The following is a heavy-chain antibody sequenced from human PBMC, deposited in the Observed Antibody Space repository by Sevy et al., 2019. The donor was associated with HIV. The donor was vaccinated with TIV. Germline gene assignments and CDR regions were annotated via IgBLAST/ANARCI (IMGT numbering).Heavy chain of an antibody. Sequence: ASVKVSCKASGYTFTSYDINWVRQATGQGLEWMGWMNPNSGNTGYAQKFQGRVTMTRNTSISTAYMELSSLRSEDTAVYYCAIGRDSPIRGYYYGMDVWSQGTTVTVSS. CDR1: GYTFTSYD. D-gene: IGHD2-2*02. CDR3: AIGRDSPIRGYYYGMDV. CDR2: MNPNSGNT. J-gene: IGHJ6*02. V-gene: IGHV1-8*01.